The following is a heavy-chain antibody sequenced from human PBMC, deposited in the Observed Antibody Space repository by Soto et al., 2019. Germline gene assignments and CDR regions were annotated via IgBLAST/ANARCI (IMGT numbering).Heavy chain of an antibody. CDR3: AKDVQWLVPDFDY. CDR1: GFTFSSYG. CDR2: ISYDGSNK. D-gene: IGHD6-19*01. V-gene: IGHV3-30*18. J-gene: IGHJ4*02. Sequence: QVQLVESGGGVVQPGRSLRLSCAASGFTFSSYGMHWVRQAPGKGLEWVAVISYDGSNKYYADSVKGRFPISRDNSKNTLYLQMNSLRAEDTAGYYCAKDVQWLVPDFDYWGQGTLVTVSS.